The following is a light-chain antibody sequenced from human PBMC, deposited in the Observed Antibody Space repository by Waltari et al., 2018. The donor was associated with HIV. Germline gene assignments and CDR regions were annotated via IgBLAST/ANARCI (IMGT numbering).Light chain of an antibody. CDR1: QSVSNSY. J-gene: IGKJ3*01. CDR3: PQYRGSPGFT. CDR2: GTS. V-gene: IGKV3-20*01. Sequence: EIVLTQSPGTLSLSPGERATLSCRASQSVSNSYLAWYQQNPGQAPRLLIYGTSSRATGIPDRFSGIGSGTDFTLTISRLEPEDFAVYYCPQYRGSPGFTFGPGTKVDI.